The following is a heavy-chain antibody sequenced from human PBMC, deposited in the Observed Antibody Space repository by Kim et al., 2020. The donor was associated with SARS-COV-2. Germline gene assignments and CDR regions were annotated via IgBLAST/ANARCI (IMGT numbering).Heavy chain of an antibody. D-gene: IGHD3-3*01. V-gene: IGHV4-59*08. CDR3: ARHPACHDFWSGSRCVNWFDP. CDR1: GGSISSYY. J-gene: IGHJ5*02. CDR2: IYYSGST. Sequence: SETLSLTCTVSGGSISSYYWSWIRQPPGKGLEWIGYIYYSGSTNYNPSLKSRVTISVDTSKNQFSLKLSSVTAADTAVYYCARHPACHDFWSGSRCVNWFDPWGQGTLVTVSS.